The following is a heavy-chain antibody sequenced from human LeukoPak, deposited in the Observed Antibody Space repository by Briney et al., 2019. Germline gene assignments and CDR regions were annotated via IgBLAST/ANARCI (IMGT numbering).Heavy chain of an antibody. D-gene: IGHD1-26*01. CDR3: ARDFWPGEWELLRPRGY. Sequence: GGTLRLSCAASGFTFSSHSMNWVRQAPGKGLEWVSSISSSSTYIYYADSMKGRFTISRDNAKNSLYLQMNSLRAEDTAVYYCARDFWPGEWELLRPRGYWGQGTLVTVSS. V-gene: IGHV3-21*01. CDR1: GFTFSSHS. J-gene: IGHJ4*02. CDR2: ISSSSTYI.